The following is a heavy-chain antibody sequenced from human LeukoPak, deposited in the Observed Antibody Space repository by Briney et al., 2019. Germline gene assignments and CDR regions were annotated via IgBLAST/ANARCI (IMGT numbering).Heavy chain of an antibody. Sequence: GGSLRLSCAASGFTFSSYWMHWVRQAPGKGLVWVSRINSDGSSTSYADSVKGRFTISRDNAKNTLYLQMNSLRAEDTAVYYCARGVLIRSYYDSSGYHIWGQGTMVTVSS. J-gene: IGHJ3*02. D-gene: IGHD3-22*01. V-gene: IGHV3-74*01. CDR1: GFTFSSYW. CDR2: INSDGSST. CDR3: ARGVLIRSYYDSSGYHI.